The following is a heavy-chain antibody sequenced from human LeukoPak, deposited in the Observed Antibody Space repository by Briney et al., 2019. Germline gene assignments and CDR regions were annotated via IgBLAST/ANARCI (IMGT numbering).Heavy chain of an antibody. CDR2: ISGGST. D-gene: IGHD3-10*01. J-gene: IGHJ4*02. CDR3: ARTYGSGSQADY. Sequence: GGSLRLSCAASGFTVSSNEMSWVRQAPGKGLEWVSSISGGSTYYADSRKGRFTISRDNSKNTLHLQMNSLRAEDTAVYYCARTYGSGSQADYWGQGTLVTVSS. V-gene: IGHV3-38-3*01. CDR1: GFTVSSNE.